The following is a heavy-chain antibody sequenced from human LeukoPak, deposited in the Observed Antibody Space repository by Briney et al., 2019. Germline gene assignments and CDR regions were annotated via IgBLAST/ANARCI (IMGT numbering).Heavy chain of an antibody. J-gene: IGHJ6*03. D-gene: IGHD6-19*01. CDR1: GFTFSSYW. CDR2: IKQDGSEK. Sequence: GGSLRLSCAASGFTFSSYWMSWVRQAPGKGLEWVANIKQDGSEKYYVDSVKGRFTISRDNAKNSLYLQMNSLRAEDTAVYYCARDPGRTYSSGWDYYYYYMDVWGKGTTVTVSS. V-gene: IGHV3-7*01. CDR3: ARDPGRTYSSGWDYYYYYMDV.